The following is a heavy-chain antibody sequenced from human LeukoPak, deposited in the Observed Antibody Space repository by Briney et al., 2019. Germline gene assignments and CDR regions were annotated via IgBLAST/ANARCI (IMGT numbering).Heavy chain of an antibody. CDR1: GGTFSSYA. V-gene: IGHV1-69*05. CDR2: IIPIFGTA. CDR3: ARSAAVAGTLGY. Sequence: ASVKVSCKASGGTFSSYAISWVRQAPGQGLEWMGGIIPIFGTANYAQKFQGRVTITTDESTSTAYMELSSLRSEDTAVYYCARSAAVAGTLGYWGQGTLVTVSS. D-gene: IGHD6-19*01. J-gene: IGHJ4*02.